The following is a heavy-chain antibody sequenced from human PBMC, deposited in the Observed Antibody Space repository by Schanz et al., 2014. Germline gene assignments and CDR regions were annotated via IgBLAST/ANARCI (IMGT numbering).Heavy chain of an antibody. CDR2: INTGSGDT. Sequence: QVHLVQSGAEVKRPGASVKVSCKASEYSFTSYSMHWVRQAPGQRLEWMGWINTGSGDTKYSQNFQGRVTITRDTMASTAYMELSSLRYEYAAVYPCARLIDGYSANNYFDYWGQGTLVTVSS. J-gene: IGHJ4*02. CDR3: ARLIDGYSANNYFDY. V-gene: IGHV1-3*04. D-gene: IGHD4-4*01. CDR1: EYSFTSYS.